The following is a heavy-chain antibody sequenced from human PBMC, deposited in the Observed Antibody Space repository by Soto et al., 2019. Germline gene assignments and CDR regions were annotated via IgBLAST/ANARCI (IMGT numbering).Heavy chain of an antibody. V-gene: IGHV3-30*18. CDR1: GFTFNIYG. CDR3: AKDQASGQGSFDS. CDR2: ISYDGSNK. J-gene: IGHJ4*02. Sequence: PGGSLRLSCAASGFTFNIYGMHWVRQAPDKGLELVALISYDGSNKYYADSVKGRFTISRDNSKNTLFLQLNSLRADDTAVYYCAKDQASGQGSFDSWGQGTLVTVSS.